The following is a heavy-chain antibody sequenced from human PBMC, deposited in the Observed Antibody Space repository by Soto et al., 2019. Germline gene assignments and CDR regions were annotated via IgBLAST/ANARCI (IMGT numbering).Heavy chain of an antibody. CDR2: IYSGGTT. CDR3: ARDRAGATGEFVLGAVDY. D-gene: IGHD6-25*01. V-gene: IGHV3-53*01. Sequence: EVQLVESGGGLIQRGGSLRLSCAASGFTVSSNYMSWVRQAPGKGLEWVSLIYSGGTTYYADSVKGRFTISRDNSKNTLDLQMTSLRAEDTAGYYCARDRAGATGEFVLGAVDYWGQGTLVNFSS. CDR1: GFTVSSNY. J-gene: IGHJ4*02.